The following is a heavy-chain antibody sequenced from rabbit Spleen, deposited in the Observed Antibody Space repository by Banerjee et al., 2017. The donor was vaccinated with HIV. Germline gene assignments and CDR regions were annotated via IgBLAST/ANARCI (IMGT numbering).Heavy chain of an antibody. J-gene: IGHJ3*01. Sequence: QSLEESGGDLVKPGASLTLTCIASGVSFSGDSYMCWVRQAPGKGLEWIACIDAGSSGFTYFATWAKGRFTISKTSSTTVTLQMTSLTAADTATYFCARDGRSTSQNLWGQGTLVTVS. V-gene: IGHV1S40*01. CDR3: ARDGRSTSQNL. CDR1: GVSFSGDSY. CDR2: IDAGSSGFT. D-gene: IGHD8-1*01.